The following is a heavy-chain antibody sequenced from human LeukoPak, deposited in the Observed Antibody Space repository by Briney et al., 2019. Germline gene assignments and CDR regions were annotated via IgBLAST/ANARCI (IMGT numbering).Heavy chain of an antibody. CDR2: IYYSGST. J-gene: IGHJ6*03. V-gene: IGHV4-59*08. CDR3: ARAGSSSHLYYYYYYMDV. D-gene: IGHD6-6*01. CDR1: GDSISGYY. Sequence: PSETLSLTCTVSGDSISGYYWSWVRQPPGKGLEWIGYIYYSGSTTYNPSLKSRVTISVDTSKNQFSLKLSSVTAADTAVYYCARAGSSSHLYYYYYYMDVWGKGTTVTVSS.